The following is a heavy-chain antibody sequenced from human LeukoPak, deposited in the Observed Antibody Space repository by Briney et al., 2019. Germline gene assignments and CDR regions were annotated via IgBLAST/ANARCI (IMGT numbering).Heavy chain of an antibody. V-gene: IGHV5-51*01. D-gene: IGHD2-15*01. CDR1: GYSFTSYW. J-gene: IGHJ4*02. CDR2: IYPGDSDT. CDR3: ARHGSYCSGGSCYVDY. Sequence: GESLKISCKGSGYSFTSYWIGWVRQMPGKGLEWMGIIYPGDSDTRYNPSFQGQVTISADKSISTAYLQWSSLKASDTAMYYCARHGSYCSGGSCYVDYWGQGTLVTVSS.